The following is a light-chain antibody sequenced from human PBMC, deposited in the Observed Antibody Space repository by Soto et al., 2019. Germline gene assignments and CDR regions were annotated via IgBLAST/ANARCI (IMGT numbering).Light chain of an antibody. CDR1: QSISSY. CDR3: QQSYSTPYT. Sequence: DSQMTQSPSSLSASVGDRVTITGRASQSISSYLNWYQQKPGKAPKVLIYAASSLQSGVPSRFSGSGSGTDFTLTISSLQPEDFATYYCQQSYSTPYTFGQGTKVDIK. V-gene: IGKV1-39*01. J-gene: IGKJ2*01. CDR2: AAS.